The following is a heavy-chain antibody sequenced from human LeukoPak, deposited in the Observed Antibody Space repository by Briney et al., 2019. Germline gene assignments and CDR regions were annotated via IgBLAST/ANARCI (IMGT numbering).Heavy chain of an antibody. Sequence: SETLSLTCTVSGGSISSYYWSWIRQPPGKGLEWIGYIYYSGSTNYNPSLKSRVTISVDTSKNQSSLKLSSVTAADTAVYYCARMLPSGSYYSGYFDLWGRGTLVTVSS. CDR2: IYYSGST. D-gene: IGHD1-26*01. J-gene: IGHJ2*01. CDR3: ARMLPSGSYYSGYFDL. CDR1: GGSISSYY. V-gene: IGHV4-59*01.